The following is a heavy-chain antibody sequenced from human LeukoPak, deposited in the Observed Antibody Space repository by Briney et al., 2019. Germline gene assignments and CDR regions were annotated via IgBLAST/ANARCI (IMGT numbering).Heavy chain of an antibody. CDR2: INHSGST. CDR1: GGSFSGYY. D-gene: IGHD2-2*01. Sequence: PSETLSLTCAVYGGSFSGYYWSWIRQPPGKGLEWIGEINHSGSTNYNPSLKSRVTISVDTSKNQFSLKLSSVTAADTAVYYCAGLGYCSSTSCYHYYYYYGMDVWGQGTTVTVSS. V-gene: IGHV4-34*01. CDR3: AGLGYCSSTSCYHYYYYYGMDV. J-gene: IGHJ6*02.